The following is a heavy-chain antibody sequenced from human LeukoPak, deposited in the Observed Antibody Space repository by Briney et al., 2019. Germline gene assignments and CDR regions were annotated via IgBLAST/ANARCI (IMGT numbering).Heavy chain of an antibody. D-gene: IGHD6-19*01. CDR3: ARVSRVADVHDAFDI. CDR2: IGATV. CDR1: GFTFSDYY. V-gene: IGHV3-11*01. Sequence: GGSLRLSCAASGFTFSDYYMTWLRQAPGKGLEWVSYIGATVYDADSVKGRFTISRDNAKNSLYLQMNSLRAEDTAVYYCARVSRVADVHDAFDIWGQGTMVTVSS. J-gene: IGHJ3*02.